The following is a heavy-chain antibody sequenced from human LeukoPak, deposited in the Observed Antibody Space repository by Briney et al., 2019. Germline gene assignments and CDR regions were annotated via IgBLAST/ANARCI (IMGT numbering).Heavy chain of an antibody. Sequence: SETLSLTCAVYGGSFSGYYRSWIRQPPGKGLEWIGEINHSGSTNYNPSLKSRLTISVDTSKNQFSLKLSSVTAADTAVYYCARAEWELDDAFDIWGQGTMVTVSS. J-gene: IGHJ3*02. CDR1: GGSFSGYY. D-gene: IGHD1-26*01. CDR2: INHSGST. CDR3: ARAEWELDDAFDI. V-gene: IGHV4-34*01.